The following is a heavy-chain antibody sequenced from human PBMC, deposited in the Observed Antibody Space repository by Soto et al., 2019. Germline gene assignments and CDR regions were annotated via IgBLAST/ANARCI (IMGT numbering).Heavy chain of an antibody. CDR2: ISGSGGST. J-gene: IGHJ3*02. CDR3: AKDDYYDSSGYYYVRAFDI. V-gene: IGHV3-23*01. CDR1: GFTFSSYA. D-gene: IGHD3-22*01. Sequence: EVQLLESGGGLVQPGGSLRLSCAASGFTFSSYAMSWVRQAPGKGLEWVSAISGSGGSTYYADSVKGRFTISRDNSKNTLYLQMNSLRAEDTAVYYCAKDDYYDSSGYYYVRAFDIWGQGTMVTVSS.